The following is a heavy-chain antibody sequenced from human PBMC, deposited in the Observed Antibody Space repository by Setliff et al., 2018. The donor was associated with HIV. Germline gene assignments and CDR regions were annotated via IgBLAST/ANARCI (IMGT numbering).Heavy chain of an antibody. CDR3: ARVPGARPYYYYYMDV. J-gene: IGHJ6*03. Sequence: GASVKVSCKASGYILTNYGITWVRQAPGQGLEWMGWVSADNGNTNYAQKLQGRVTMTTDTSTSTADMELRSLRSDDTAVYYCARVPGARPYYYYYMDVWGKGTTVTVSS. D-gene: IGHD3-10*01. V-gene: IGHV1-18*01. CDR2: VSADNGNT. CDR1: GYILTNYG.